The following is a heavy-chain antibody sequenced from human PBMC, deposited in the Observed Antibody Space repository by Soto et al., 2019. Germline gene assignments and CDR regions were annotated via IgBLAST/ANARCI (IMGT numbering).Heavy chain of an antibody. CDR2: MHPYGGST. CDR3: AILYYYDSGDYYSNYQYHGMDV. J-gene: IGHJ6*02. CDR1: GFTFTSFY. V-gene: IGHV1-46*01. Sequence: ASVKVSCKASGFTFTSFYMHWVRQAPGQGPEWMGIMHPYGGSTGYAQKFQGRVTLTRDTSTRTDYMELSSLRSDDTAVYYCAILYYYDSGDYYSNYQYHGMDVWGQGTTVTVSS. D-gene: IGHD3-22*01.